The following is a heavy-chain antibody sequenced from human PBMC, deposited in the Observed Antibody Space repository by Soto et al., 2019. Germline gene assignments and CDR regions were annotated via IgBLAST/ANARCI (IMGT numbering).Heavy chain of an antibody. CDR2: ITGSSGYI. Sequence: PGGSLRLSCAASGFTFSTYSMNWVRQAPGKGLEWVSSITGSSGYIFYADSVKGRFTISRDNAKNSLYLQMNSLRAEDTAGYYCARDEEPRPYFYGMDVWGQGTTVTVSS. CDR3: ARDEEPRPYFYGMDV. CDR1: GFTFSTYS. D-gene: IGHD6-6*01. J-gene: IGHJ6*02. V-gene: IGHV3-21*01.